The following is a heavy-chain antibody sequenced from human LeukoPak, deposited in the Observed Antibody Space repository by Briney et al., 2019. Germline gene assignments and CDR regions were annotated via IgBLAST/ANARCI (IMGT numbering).Heavy chain of an antibody. CDR3: ARVGQNYDILTGYYNPGYFDY. J-gene: IGHJ4*02. Sequence: SETLSLTCTVSGGSISSYYWSWIRQPPGKGLEWIGYIYYSGSTNYNPSLKSRVTISVDTSKNRFSLKLSSVTAADTAVYYCARVGQNYDILTGYYNPGYFDYWGQGTLVTVSS. V-gene: IGHV4-59*01. CDR2: IYYSGST. CDR1: GGSISSYY. D-gene: IGHD3-9*01.